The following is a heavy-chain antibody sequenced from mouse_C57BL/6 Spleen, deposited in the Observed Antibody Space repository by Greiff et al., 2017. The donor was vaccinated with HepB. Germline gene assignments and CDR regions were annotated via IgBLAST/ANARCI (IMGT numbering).Heavy chain of an antibody. Sequence: EVHLVESGGGLVQPGGSLKLSCAASGFTFSDYYMYWVRQTPAKRLEWVAYISNGGGSTYYPDTVKGRLTISRDNAKHTLYLQMSRLKSEDTAMYYFARHGIDFGYWGQGTTLTVSS. CDR2: ISNGGGST. D-gene: IGHD4-1*01. CDR3: ARHGIDFGY. CDR1: GFTFSDYY. V-gene: IGHV5-12*01. J-gene: IGHJ2*01.